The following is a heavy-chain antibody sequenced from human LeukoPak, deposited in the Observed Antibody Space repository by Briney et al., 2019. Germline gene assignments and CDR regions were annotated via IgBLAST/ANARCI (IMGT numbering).Heavy chain of an antibody. D-gene: IGHD3-10*01. V-gene: IGHV4-30-2*01. CDR3: ARVLVRGVIINP. Sequence: PSETLSLTCAVSGSSISSGGYSWSWIRQPPGKGLEWIGYIYHSGSTYYNPSLKSRVTISVDRSKNQFSLKLSSVTAADTAVYYCARVLVRGVIINPWGQGTLVTVSS. CDR1: GSSISSGGYS. J-gene: IGHJ5*02. CDR2: IYHSGST.